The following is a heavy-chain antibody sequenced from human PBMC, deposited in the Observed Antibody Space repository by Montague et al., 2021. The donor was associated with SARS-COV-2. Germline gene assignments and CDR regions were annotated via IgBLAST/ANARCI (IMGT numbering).Heavy chain of an antibody. J-gene: IGHJ3*01. CDR2: IYYSGST. V-gene: IGHV4-59*08. CDR3: AKQAVTRYCTSTTCFGAALDV. CDR1: GVSISSYY. Sequence: SETLSLTCTVYGVSISSYYWTWIRQPPGKGLEWIGFIYYSGSTNYNPSLKSRVTISADTSKNQFSLKLSSVTAADTAVYYCAKQAVTRYCTSTTCFGAALDVWGQGTMVTVSS. D-gene: IGHD2-2*01.